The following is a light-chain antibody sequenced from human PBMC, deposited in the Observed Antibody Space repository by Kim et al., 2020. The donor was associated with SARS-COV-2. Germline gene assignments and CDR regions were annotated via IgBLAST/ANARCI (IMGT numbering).Light chain of an antibody. V-gene: IGKV1-13*02. CDR1: QGVNSQ. CDR3: QQFNSYPPA. J-gene: IGKJ4*01. Sequence: AIQLTQSPSSLSASVDRVTITCRASQGVNSQLAWYQQRPGKAPHLLIYDASTLESGVPSRFSGSGSGTDFTLTISNLQPEDFATYYCQQFNSYPPAFGGGTKVDIK. CDR2: DAS.